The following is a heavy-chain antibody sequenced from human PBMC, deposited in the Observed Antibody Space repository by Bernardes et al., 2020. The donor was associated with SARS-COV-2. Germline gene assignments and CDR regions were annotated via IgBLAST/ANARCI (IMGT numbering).Heavy chain of an antibody. CDR2: IYYSGST. Sequence: SKTLSLTCTVSGGSISSYYWSWIRQPPGKGLEWIGYIYYSGSTNYNPSLKSRVTISVDTSKNQFSLKLSSVTAADTAVYYCATTAAPHYYYYYYMDVWGKGTTVTVSS. CDR3: ATTAAPHYYYYYYMDV. CDR1: GGSISSYY. V-gene: IGHV4-59*08. J-gene: IGHJ6*03. D-gene: IGHD2-2*01.